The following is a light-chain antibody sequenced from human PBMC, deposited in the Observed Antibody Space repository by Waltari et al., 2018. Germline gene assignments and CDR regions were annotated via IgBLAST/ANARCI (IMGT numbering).Light chain of an antibody. J-gene: IGLJ2*01. CDR2: DVT. V-gene: IGLV2-14*03. CDR1: GRGVGASDY. CDR3: SSQTLDGVVL. Sequence: QSALTQPASVSGSPGQSITLPSSGIGRGVGASDYVPWYQLHPGKAPQVIIYDVTNRAAGVSHRFSASKSANTASLTISGLQPEDEADYYCSSQTLDGVVLFGGGTKLTVL.